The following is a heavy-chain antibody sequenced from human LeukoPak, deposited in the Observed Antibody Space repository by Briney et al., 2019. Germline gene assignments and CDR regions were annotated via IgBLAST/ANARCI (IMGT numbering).Heavy chain of an antibody. CDR3: ARDRREPYAFDI. CDR1: GGTFSSYA. Sequence: SVKVSCKASGGTFSSYAISWVRQAPGQGLEWMGGIIPIFGTANYAQKFQGRVTITTDESTSTAYMELSSLRSEDTAVYYCARDRREPYAFDIWGQGTMATVSS. CDR2: IIPIFGTA. V-gene: IGHV1-69*05. J-gene: IGHJ3*02. D-gene: IGHD1-26*01.